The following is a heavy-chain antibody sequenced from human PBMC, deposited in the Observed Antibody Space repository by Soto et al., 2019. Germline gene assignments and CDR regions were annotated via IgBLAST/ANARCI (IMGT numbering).Heavy chain of an antibody. CDR2: ISGSGGST. V-gene: IGHV3-23*01. D-gene: IGHD6-13*01. CDR3: TIAAAYYYYYGMDV. CDR1: GFTFSSYA. Sequence: GGSLRLSCAASGFTFSSYAMSWVRQAPGKGLEWVSAISGSGGSTYYADSVKGRFTISRDNSKNTLYLQMNSLRAEDTAVYYCTIAAAYYYYYGMDVWGQGTTVTVSS. J-gene: IGHJ6*02.